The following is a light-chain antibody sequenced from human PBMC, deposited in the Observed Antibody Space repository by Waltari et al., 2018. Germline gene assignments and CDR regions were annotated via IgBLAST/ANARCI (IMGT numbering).Light chain of an antibody. Sequence: DIVMTQSPDSLAVSLGERATRNSKSSQSVLFSTNNKNYLAWYQQKTGQPPKLLFYWASSRESGVPDRFSGSGSGTDFTLTISSLQAEDVAVYYCQQYRSTLWTFGQGTRVEIK. CDR3: QQYRSTLWT. J-gene: IGKJ1*01. V-gene: IGKV4-1*01. CDR2: WAS. CDR1: QSVLFSTNNKNY.